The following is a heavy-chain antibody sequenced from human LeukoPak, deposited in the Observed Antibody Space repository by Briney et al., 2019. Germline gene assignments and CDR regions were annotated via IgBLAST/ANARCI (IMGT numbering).Heavy chain of an antibody. D-gene: IGHD3-22*01. CDR2: FDPEDGET. Sequence: ASVKVSCKASGYTFTSYDINWVRQAPGKGLEWMGGFDPEDGETIYAQKFQGRVTMTEDTSTDTAYMELSSLRSEDTAVYYCASCGGYYYGAFDIWGQGTMVTVSS. CDR3: ASCGGYYYGAFDI. V-gene: IGHV1-24*01. J-gene: IGHJ3*02. CDR1: GYTFTSYD.